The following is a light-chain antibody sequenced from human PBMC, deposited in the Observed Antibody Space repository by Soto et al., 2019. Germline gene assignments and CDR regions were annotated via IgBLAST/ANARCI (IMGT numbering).Light chain of an antibody. CDR2: DNN. CDR3: GTWDSSLSAVV. Sequence: QSVLTQPPSVSAAPGQTVTISCSGSSSNIGENYVSWYQHLPGTAPKLLIYDNNKRPSGIPDRFSGSKSGTSATLGITGLQTGDEADYYCGTWDSSLSAVVFGGGTQLTVL. CDR1: SSNIGENY. J-gene: IGLJ2*01. V-gene: IGLV1-51*01.